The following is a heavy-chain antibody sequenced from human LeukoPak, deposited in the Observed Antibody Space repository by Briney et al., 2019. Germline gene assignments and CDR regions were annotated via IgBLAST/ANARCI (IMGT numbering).Heavy chain of an antibody. Sequence: PSQTLSLTCTVSGGSNSSGDYYWSWIRQPPGKGLEWIGYIYYSGSTYYNPSLKSRVTISVDTSKNQFSLKLSSVTAADTAVYYCAQTMVRGAGYFDYWGQGTLVTVSS. D-gene: IGHD3-10*01. CDR1: GGSNSSGDYY. CDR2: IYYSGST. CDR3: AQTMVRGAGYFDY. J-gene: IGHJ4*02. V-gene: IGHV4-30-4*01.